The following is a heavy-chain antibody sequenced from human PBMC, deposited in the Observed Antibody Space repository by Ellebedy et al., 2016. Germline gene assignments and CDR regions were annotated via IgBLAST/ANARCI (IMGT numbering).Heavy chain of an antibody. V-gene: IGHV3-33*01. D-gene: IGHD1-26*01. Sequence: GESLKISCAASGFTFSSYGMHWVRQAPGKGLEWVAVIWYDGSNQYYADSVKGRFTISRDNSKNTLYLQMNSLRAEDTAVYYCARDLQVGASPDWVDYWGQGTLVTVSS. J-gene: IGHJ4*02. CDR1: GFTFSSYG. CDR3: ARDLQVGASPDWVDY. CDR2: IWYDGSNQ.